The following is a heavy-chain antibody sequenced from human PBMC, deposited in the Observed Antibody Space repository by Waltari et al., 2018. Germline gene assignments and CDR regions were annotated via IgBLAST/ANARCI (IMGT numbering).Heavy chain of an antibody. J-gene: IGHJ3*02. CDR1: GYSISSGYY. CDR2: IYHSGST. CDR3: ARDDQMITFGGVIVIHDAFDI. Sequence: QVQLQESGPGLVKPSETLSLTCTVSGYSISSGYYWGWIRQPPGHGLEWIGSIYHSGSTYYNPSLKSRVTISVDTSKNQFSLKLSSVTAADTAVYYCARDDQMITFGGVIVIHDAFDIWGQGTMVTVSS. D-gene: IGHD3-16*02. V-gene: IGHV4-38-2*02.